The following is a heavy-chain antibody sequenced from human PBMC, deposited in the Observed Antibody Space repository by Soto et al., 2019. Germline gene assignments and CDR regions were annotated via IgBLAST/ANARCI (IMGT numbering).Heavy chain of an antibody. Sequence: GGSLRLSCAASGFTFRDYYMIWIRQAPGKGLEWVSYISSSGSTIYYADSVKGRFTISRDNAKNSLYLQMNSLRAEDTAVYYCARGRFAYDFWSGYNWFDPWGQGTLVTVSS. CDR3: ARGRFAYDFWSGYNWFDP. J-gene: IGHJ5*02. CDR1: GFTFRDYY. D-gene: IGHD3-3*01. CDR2: ISSSGSTI. V-gene: IGHV3-11*01.